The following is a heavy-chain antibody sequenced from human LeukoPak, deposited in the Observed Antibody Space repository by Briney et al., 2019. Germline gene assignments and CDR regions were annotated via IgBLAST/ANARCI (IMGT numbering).Heavy chain of an antibody. V-gene: IGHV3-23*01. CDR3: AKDDDWLRFEH. Sequence: PGGTLGLSCAGSGFTFSSYGMSWVRQAPGKGLEWVSGISGSGGSTYYADSVKGRFTISRDNSNHMLYLQMNSLIAEDTAIYYCAKDDDWLRFEHWGRGTPVSVSS. CDR1: GFTFSSYG. D-gene: IGHD5-12*01. J-gene: IGHJ4*02. CDR2: ISGSGGST.